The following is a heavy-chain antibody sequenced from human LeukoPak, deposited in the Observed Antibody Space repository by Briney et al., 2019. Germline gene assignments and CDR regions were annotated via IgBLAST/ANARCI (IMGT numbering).Heavy chain of an antibody. V-gene: IGHV1-46*01. D-gene: IGHD5-12*01. Sequence: ASVKVSCKASGYTFTSYYMHRVRQAPGQGLEWMGIINPSGGSTSYAQKFQGRVTMTRDTSTSTVYMELSSLRSEDTAVYYCASQGYSGYDCAYWGQGTLVTVSS. J-gene: IGHJ4*02. CDR3: ASQGYSGYDCAY. CDR1: GYTFTSYY. CDR2: INPSGGST.